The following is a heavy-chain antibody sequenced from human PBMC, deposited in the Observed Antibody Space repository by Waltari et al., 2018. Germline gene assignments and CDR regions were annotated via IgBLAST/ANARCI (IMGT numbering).Heavy chain of an antibody. Sequence: QVQLVESGGGVVQPGRSLRLSCAASGFTFSSYGMHWVRQAPGKVLEWVAVISYDGSNKYYADSVKGRFTISRDNSKNTLYLQMNSLRAEDTAVYYCAKGSFIGSGYDPWAFDIWGQGTMVTVSS. D-gene: IGHD5-12*01. V-gene: IGHV3-30*18. CDR3: AKGSFIGSGYDPWAFDI. CDR1: GFTFSSYG. CDR2: ISYDGSNK. J-gene: IGHJ3*02.